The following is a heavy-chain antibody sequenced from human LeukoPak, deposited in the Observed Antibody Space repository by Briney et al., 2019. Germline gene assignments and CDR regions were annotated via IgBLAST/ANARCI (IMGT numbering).Heavy chain of an antibody. J-gene: IGHJ5*02. CDR3: AREVGATRGLDP. CDR2: ISSSGNTI. CDR1: GFSVSDYY. V-gene: IGHV3-11*04. D-gene: IGHD1-26*01. Sequence: VGSLRLSCAASGFSVSDYYMNWIRQAPGKGLEWVSYISSSGNTIYYADSVKGRFTISRDNAKNSLYLQMNSLRAEDTAVYYCAREVGATRGLDPWGQGTLVTVSS.